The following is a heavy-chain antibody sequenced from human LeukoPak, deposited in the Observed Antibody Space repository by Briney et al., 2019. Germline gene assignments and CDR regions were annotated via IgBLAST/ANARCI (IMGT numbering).Heavy chain of an antibody. Sequence: GRSLRLSCAASGFTFSSYAMHWVRQAPGKGLEWVAVISYDGSNKYYADSVKGRFTISRDNSKNTLYLQMNSLRAEDTAVYYCARDLSPKGFWSGTYYYSYGMDVWGQGTTVTVSS. CDR2: ISYDGSNK. J-gene: IGHJ6*02. V-gene: IGHV3-30-3*01. CDR1: GFTFSSYA. CDR3: ARDLSPKGFWSGTYYYSYGMDV. D-gene: IGHD3-3*01.